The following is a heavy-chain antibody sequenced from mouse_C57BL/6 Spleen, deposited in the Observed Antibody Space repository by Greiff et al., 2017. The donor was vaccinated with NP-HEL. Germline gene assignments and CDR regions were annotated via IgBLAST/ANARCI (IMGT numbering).Heavy chain of an antibody. CDR1: GYTFTSYW. J-gene: IGHJ2*01. CDR3: AIGTVTTGNLDFDY. Sequence: QVQLQQPGAELVKPGASVKVSCKASGYTFTSYWLHWVKQRPGQGLEWIGRIHPSDSDTNYNQKFKGKATLTVDKSSSKAYMKLSSLTSEDSAVYYCAIGTVTTGNLDFDYWGQGTTLTVSS. D-gene: IGHD2-1*01. CDR2: IHPSDSDT. V-gene: IGHV1-74*01.